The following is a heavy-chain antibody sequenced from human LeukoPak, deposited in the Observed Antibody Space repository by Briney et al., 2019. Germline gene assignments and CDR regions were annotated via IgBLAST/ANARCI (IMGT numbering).Heavy chain of an antibody. J-gene: IGHJ4*02. Sequence: GGSLRLSCSASRFAFSSCGMHWVRQTPGKGLVWVAVIGDDGYNQDYADSVKGRFTISRDNSKNTLYLQMNSLTDEDTAVYYCAKKWGVGTTTLDYFDYWGQGTLVTVSS. CDR1: RFAFSSCG. CDR3: AKKWGVGTTTLDYFDY. D-gene: IGHD1-26*01. V-gene: IGHV3-33*06. CDR2: IGDDGYNQ.